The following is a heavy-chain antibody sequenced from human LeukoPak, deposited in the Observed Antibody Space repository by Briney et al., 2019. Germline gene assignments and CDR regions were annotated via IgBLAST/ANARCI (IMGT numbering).Heavy chain of an antibody. CDR1: GFTLSSYD. CDR2: ISTTGNTI. D-gene: IGHD3-22*01. CDR3: ARERYYSDSSGPMSW. J-gene: IGHJ4*02. V-gene: IGHV3-48*03. Sequence: GGSLRLSCAASGFTLSSYDMTWARQAPGKGLEWVSYISTTGNTIYYADSVKGRFTISKDNAKNSLYLQMNSLRAEDTAVYYCARERYYSDSSGPMSWWGQGTLVTVSA.